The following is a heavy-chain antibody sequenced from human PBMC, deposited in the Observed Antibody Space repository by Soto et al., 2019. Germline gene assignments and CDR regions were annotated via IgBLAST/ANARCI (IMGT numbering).Heavy chain of an antibody. CDR3: AKTSPYCSSTGCYLPGSAP. D-gene: IGHD2-2*01. CDR1: GGSFSGYY. V-gene: IGHV4-59*01. J-gene: IGHJ5*02. Sequence: SETLSLTCAVYGGSFSGYYWSWIRQPPGKGLEWIGYIYYSGSTNYNPSLKSRVTISVDTSKNQFSLKLRSVTAADTAVYYCAKTSPYCSSTGCYLPGSAPGGKGTLVTVPS. CDR2: IYYSGST.